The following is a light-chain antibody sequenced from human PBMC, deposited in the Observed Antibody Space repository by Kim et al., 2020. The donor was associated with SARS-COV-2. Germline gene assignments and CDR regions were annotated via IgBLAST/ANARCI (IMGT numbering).Light chain of an antibody. J-gene: IGLJ3*02. CDR3: SAWDSSLSAWV. Sequence: QTATPACTGNSNNGRNQGAARLQQHQGHPPKLLSYRNNNRPSGISERLSASRSGTTASLTITGLQPEDEADYYCSAWDSSLSAWVFGGGTQLTVL. CDR1: SNNGRNQG. CDR2: RNN. V-gene: IGLV10-54*01.